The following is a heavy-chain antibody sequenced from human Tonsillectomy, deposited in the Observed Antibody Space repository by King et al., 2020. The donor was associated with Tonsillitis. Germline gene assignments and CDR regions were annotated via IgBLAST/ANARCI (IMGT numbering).Heavy chain of an antibody. J-gene: IGHJ4*02. CDR3: AKDGGGWYTSGWYYFDS. Sequence: VQLVESGGDLVQPGGSLRLSCAASGFTFSDYAMNWVRRAPGKGLEWVSAISGGGAHIYYADSVKGRFTISRDNSKKTLYLQMNSLRAEDTAVYYCAKDGGGWYTSGWYYFDSWGQGTLVTVSS. D-gene: IGHD6-19*01. CDR1: GFTFSDYA. V-gene: IGHV3-23*04. CDR2: ISGGGAHI.